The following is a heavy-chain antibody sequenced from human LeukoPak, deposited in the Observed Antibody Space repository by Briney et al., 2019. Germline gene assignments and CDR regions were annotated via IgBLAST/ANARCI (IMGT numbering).Heavy chain of an antibody. D-gene: IGHD3-3*01. J-gene: IGHJ3*02. CDR1: GGSISSSTFY. CDR3: ARIFGGDAFDI. V-gene: IGHV4-39*01. CDR2: IYYSGST. Sequence: SETLSLTCSVSGGSISSSTFYWGWIRQPPGKGLEWIGTIYYSGSTYYNPSPKSRVTMSVDTSKHQFSLKLSSVTAADTTVHYYARIFGGDAFDIWGKGTMVTVSS.